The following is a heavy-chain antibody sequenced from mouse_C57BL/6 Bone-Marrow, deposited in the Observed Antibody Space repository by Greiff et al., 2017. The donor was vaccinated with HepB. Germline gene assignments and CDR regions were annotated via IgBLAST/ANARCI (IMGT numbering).Heavy chain of an antibody. J-gene: IGHJ2*01. CDR1: GYTFTSYW. V-gene: IGHV1-50*01. Sequence: QVQLQQSGAELVKPGASVKLSCKASGYTFTSYWTQWVKQRPGQGLEWIGEIDPSDSYTNYNQKFKGKATLTVDTSSSTAYMQLSSLTSEDSAVYYCAREGYWGQGTTLTVSS. CDR2: IDPSDSYT. CDR3: AREGY.